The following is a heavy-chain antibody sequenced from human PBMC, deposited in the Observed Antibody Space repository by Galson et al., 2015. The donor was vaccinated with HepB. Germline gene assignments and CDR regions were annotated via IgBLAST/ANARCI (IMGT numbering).Heavy chain of an antibody. V-gene: IGHV3-30-3*01. CDR3: ARGAVRSWELLKY. J-gene: IGHJ4*02. CDR2: ISYDGSNK. CDR1: GFTFSSYA. Sequence: SLRLSCAASGFTFSSYAMHWVRQAPGKGLEWVAVISYDGSNKYYADSVKGRFTISRDNSKNTLYLQMNSLRAEDTAVYYCARGAVRSWELLKYWGQGTLVTVSS. D-gene: IGHD1-26*01.